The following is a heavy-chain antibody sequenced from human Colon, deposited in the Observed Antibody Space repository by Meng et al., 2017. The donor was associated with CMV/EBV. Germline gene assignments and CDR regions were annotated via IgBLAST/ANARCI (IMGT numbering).Heavy chain of an antibody. Sequence: ASVKVSCKTSGYSFTTYALTWVRQAPGQGLEWMGWINTSSGSTVYAQEFQGRVTMTTDTSTSTAYMEMRSLMFDDTAVYYCARGAQTLDYWGQGSLVTVPS. CDR2: INTSSGST. J-gene: IGHJ4*02. CDR1: GYSFTTYA. V-gene: IGHV1-18*01. CDR3: ARGAQTLDY.